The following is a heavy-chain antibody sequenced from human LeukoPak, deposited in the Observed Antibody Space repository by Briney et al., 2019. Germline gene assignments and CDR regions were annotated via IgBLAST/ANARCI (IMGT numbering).Heavy chain of an antibody. CDR3: ARGGGITGVWFDP. Sequence: SETLSLTCAVYGGSFSGYYWSWIRQPPGKGLEWIGYIYYSGSTYYNPSLKSRVTISVDTSKNEFSLKLSSVTAADTAMYYCARGGGITGVWFDPWGQGTLVTVSS. J-gene: IGHJ5*02. D-gene: IGHD1-20*01. CDR1: GGSFSGYY. V-gene: IGHV4-34*09. CDR2: IYYSGST.